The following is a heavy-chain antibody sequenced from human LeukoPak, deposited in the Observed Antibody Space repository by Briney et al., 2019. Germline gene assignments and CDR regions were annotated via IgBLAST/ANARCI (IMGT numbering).Heavy chain of an antibody. CDR1: GFTFSSYS. CDR3: ARDRSSIFGVVIIYNYMDV. CDR2: ISSSSSYI. V-gene: IGHV3-21*01. D-gene: IGHD3-3*01. J-gene: IGHJ6*03. Sequence: GGSLRLSCAASGFTFSSYSMNWVRQAPGKGLEWVSSISSSSSYIYYADSVKGRFTISRDNAKNSLYLQMNSLRAEDTAVYYCARDRSSIFGVVIIYNYMDVWGKGTTVIVSS.